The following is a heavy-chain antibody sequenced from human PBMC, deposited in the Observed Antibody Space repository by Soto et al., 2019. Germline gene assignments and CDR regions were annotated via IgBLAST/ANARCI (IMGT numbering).Heavy chain of an antibody. V-gene: IGHV1-69*13. CDR2: IIPIFGTA. J-gene: IGHJ4*02. Sequence: SVKVSCKASGSTFSSYAISWVRQAPGQGLEWMGGIIPIFGTANYAQKFQGRVTITADESTSTAYMELSSLRSEDTAVYYCATFRTSYYYFDYWGQGTLVTVSS. D-gene: IGHD1-26*01. CDR1: GSTFSSYA. CDR3: ATFRTSYYYFDY.